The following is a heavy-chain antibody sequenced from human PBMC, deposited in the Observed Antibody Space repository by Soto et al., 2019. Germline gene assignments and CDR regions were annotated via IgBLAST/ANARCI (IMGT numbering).Heavy chain of an antibody. CDR3: ARIQDYCNYVTCFDP. J-gene: IGHJ5*02. CDR2: NFSNDET. V-gene: IGHV2-26*01. Sequence: QVTLKESGPVLVKPTETLTLTCTVSGFSLSNARMGVSWIRQPPGKALEWLAHNFSNDETSYSTSLKSRLTTAKDTSKSQVVLTMTNMDPVDTATYYCARIQDYCNYVTCFDPWGQGTLVTVSS. CDR1: GFSLSNARMG. D-gene: IGHD4-4*01.